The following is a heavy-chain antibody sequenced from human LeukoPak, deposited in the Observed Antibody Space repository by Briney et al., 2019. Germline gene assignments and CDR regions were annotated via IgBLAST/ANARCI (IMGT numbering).Heavy chain of an antibody. CDR2: ISGSGGST. V-gene: IGHV3-23*01. Sequence: GGSLRLSCAASGFTFSSYSMNWVRQAPGKGLEWVSAISGSGGSTYYADSVKGRFTISRDNSKNTLYLQMNSLRAEDTAVYYCAKDLVGATVDPWGQGTLVTVSS. D-gene: IGHD1-26*01. CDR3: AKDLVGATVDP. CDR1: GFTFSSYS. J-gene: IGHJ5*02.